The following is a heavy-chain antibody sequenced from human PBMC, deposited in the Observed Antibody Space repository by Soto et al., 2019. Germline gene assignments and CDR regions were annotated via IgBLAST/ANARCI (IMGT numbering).Heavy chain of an antibody. CDR2: ISSSSSYI. D-gene: IGHD4-4*01. J-gene: IGHJ4*02. Sequence: GGSLRLSCAASGFTFSSYSMNWVRQAPGKGLEWVSSISSSSSYIYYADSVKGRFTISRDNAKNSLYLQMNSLRAEDTAVYYCARDIYSNYVANVWETLYYFDYWGQGTLVTVS. V-gene: IGHV3-21*01. CDR1: GFTFSSYS. CDR3: ARDIYSNYVANVWETLYYFDY.